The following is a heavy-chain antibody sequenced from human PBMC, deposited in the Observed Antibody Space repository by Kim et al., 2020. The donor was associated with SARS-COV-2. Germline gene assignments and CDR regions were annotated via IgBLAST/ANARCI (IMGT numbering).Heavy chain of an antibody. D-gene: IGHD3-3*01. V-gene: IGHV1-46*01. CDR2: INPSGGST. J-gene: IGHJ4*02. Sequence: ASVKVSCKASGYTFTSYYMHWLRQAPGQGLEWMGIINPSGGSTSYAQKCQGGVTMTRETYTSTVYMELSSLRSEDTAVYYCARDPRFWSGYYSPYYFDYWGQGPLVTVSS. CDR3: ARDPRFWSGYYSPYYFDY. CDR1: GYTFTSYY.